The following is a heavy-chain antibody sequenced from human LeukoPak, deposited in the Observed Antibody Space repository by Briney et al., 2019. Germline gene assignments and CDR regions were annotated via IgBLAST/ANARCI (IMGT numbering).Heavy chain of an antibody. D-gene: IGHD6-13*01. Sequence: PGWSLRLSCPASGFTFSSYGMHWVRQAPGKGLEWVAMIWYDGSNMYYADSVKGRFIISRDNSKNTVFLQMNSLRAEDTGVYYCARGGCARSSCYDNWGQGTLVTVSS. V-gene: IGHV3-33*01. J-gene: IGHJ4*02. CDR1: GFTFSSYG. CDR2: IWYDGSNM. CDR3: ARGGCARSSCYDN.